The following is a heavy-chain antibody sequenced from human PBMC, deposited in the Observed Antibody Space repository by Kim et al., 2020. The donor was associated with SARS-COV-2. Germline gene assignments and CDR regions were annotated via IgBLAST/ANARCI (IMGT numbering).Heavy chain of an antibody. D-gene: IGHD3-16*02. CDR3: ARDFRVITFGGVIVQSQPLGY. V-gene: IGHV1-18*01. CDR2: ISAYNGNT. Sequence: ASVKVSCKASGYTFTSYGISWVRQAPGQGLEWMGWISAYNGNTNYAQKLQGRVTMTTDTSTSTAYMELRSLRSDDTAVYYCARDFRVITFGGVIVQSQPLGYWGQGTLVTVSS. CDR1: GYTFTSYG. J-gene: IGHJ4*02.